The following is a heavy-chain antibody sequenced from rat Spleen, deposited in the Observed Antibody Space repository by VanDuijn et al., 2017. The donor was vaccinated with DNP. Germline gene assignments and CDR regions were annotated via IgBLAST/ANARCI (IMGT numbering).Heavy chain of an antibody. Sequence: EVQLVESGGGLVQPGNSLKLSCAASGFTFSDYAMAWVRQSPKKGLEWDATIIYDGSSTYYRDSVKGRFTISRDNAKSTLYLQMDSLWSEATATYYCATHGPFYNNYDNWFAYWGQGTLVTVSS. CDR2: IIYDGSST. D-gene: IGHD1-10*01. CDR1: GFTFSDYA. V-gene: IGHV5S10*01. J-gene: IGHJ3*01. CDR3: ATHGPFYNNYDNWFAY.